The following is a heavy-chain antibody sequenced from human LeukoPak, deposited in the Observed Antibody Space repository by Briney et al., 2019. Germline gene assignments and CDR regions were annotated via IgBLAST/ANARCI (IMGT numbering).Heavy chain of an antibody. Sequence: GGSLRLSCAASGFTFSSYEMKWVRQAPGKGLEWVSFIDNGGTIKYYADSVKGRFTISRDNARNSLYLQMNSLRAEDTAVYYCARDPNGLYDFDYWGRGTLVTVSS. D-gene: IGHD5/OR15-5a*01. CDR3: ARDPNGLYDFDY. J-gene: IGHJ4*02. CDR2: IDNGGTIK. V-gene: IGHV3-48*03. CDR1: GFTFSSYE.